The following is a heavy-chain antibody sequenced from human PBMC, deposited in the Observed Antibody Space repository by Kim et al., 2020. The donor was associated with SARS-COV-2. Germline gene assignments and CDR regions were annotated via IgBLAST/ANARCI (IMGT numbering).Heavy chain of an antibody. CDR1: GYTFTSYG. J-gene: IGHJ5*02. CDR2: ISAYNGNT. Sequence: ASVKVSCKASGYTFTSYGISWVRQAPGQGLEWMGWISAYNGNTNYAQKLQGRVTMTTDTSTTTAYMELRSLRSDDTAVYYCARDRLAGVVVVPPYNWFDPWGQGTLVTVSS. V-gene: IGHV1-18*04. D-gene: IGHD2-21*01. CDR3: ARDRLAGVVVVPPYNWFDP.